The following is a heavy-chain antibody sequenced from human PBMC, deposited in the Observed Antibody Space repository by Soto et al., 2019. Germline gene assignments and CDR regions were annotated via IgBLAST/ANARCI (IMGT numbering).Heavy chain of an antibody. CDR3: AKDRGSSYGHPFEY. Sequence: GGSLRLSCAASGFTFSSYTMHWVRQAPGKGLEWVALILYDGSNKYYADSVKGRFTVSRDNSKNMLYLQVNSLRAEDTAVYYCAKDRGSSYGHPFEYWGQGTLVTVSS. V-gene: IGHV3-30*18. D-gene: IGHD5-18*01. CDR2: ILYDGSNK. J-gene: IGHJ4*02. CDR1: GFTFSSYT.